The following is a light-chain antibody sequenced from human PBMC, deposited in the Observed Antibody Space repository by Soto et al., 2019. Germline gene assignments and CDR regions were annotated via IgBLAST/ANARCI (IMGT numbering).Light chain of an antibody. CDR1: ALPKKY. V-gene: IGLV3-10*01. CDR3: YSTDHSRNHWGV. J-gene: IGLJ2*01. Sequence: SYELTQPPSVSVSPGQTARITCSGDALPKKYAYWYQQKSGQAPVLVIHEDTKRPSGIPERVSGSSSGTMATLTISGAQVGDEADDGSYSTDHSRNHWGVFGGGTKLTVL. CDR2: EDT.